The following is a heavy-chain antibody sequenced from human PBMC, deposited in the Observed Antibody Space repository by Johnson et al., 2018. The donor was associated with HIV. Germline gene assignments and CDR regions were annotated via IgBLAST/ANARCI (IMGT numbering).Heavy chain of an antibody. CDR1: GFTFSDYY. Sequence: QVQLVESGGGLVQPGRSLRLSCAASGFTFSDYYMSWIRQAPGKGLEWVSYISSSGSTIYYADSVKGRFTISRDNSKNTLYLQMHSLSAEYTVMYYCARDLLGYCTGGSCYSVVEAFDIWGQGTMVTVSS. J-gene: IGHJ3*02. CDR2: ISSSGSTI. D-gene: IGHD2-15*01. CDR3: ARDLLGYCTGGSCYSVVEAFDI. V-gene: IGHV3-11*04.